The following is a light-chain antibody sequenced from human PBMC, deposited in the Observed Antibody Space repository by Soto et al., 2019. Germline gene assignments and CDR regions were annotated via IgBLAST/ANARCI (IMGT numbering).Light chain of an antibody. J-gene: IGLJ1*01. CDR2: IND. CDR1: SSNIGDNP. V-gene: IGLV1-44*01. Sequence: QSVLTQPPSASGTPGQTVTISCSGSSSNIGDNPVNWYQQLPGAAPKLLIYINDQRPSGVPDRFSGSKSGTSASLAISGLQPEDEADYYFAAWDDSLNALFGTGTKLTVL. CDR3: AAWDDSLNAL.